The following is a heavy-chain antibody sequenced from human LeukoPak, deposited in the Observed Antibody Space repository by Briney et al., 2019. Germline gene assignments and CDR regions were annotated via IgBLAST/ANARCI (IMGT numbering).Heavy chain of an antibody. CDR3: AGVFAGHKAFII. CDR2: IYYSGST. Sequence: ASETLSLTCTVSGGSISSGGYYWSWIRQHPGKGLEWIGYIYYSGSTSYNPSLKSRVIISVDTSKNQFSLRLSSVTAADTAVYYFAGVFAGHKAFIIWGKGKMVTVSS. CDR1: GGSISSGGYY. V-gene: IGHV4-30-4*08. D-gene: IGHD3-3*01. J-gene: IGHJ3*02.